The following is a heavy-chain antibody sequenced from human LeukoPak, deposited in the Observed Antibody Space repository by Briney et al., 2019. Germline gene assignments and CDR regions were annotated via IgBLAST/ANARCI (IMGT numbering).Heavy chain of an antibody. CDR3: ARGGAAEWFDP. CDR1: GFTFSSYE. J-gene: IGHJ5*02. D-gene: IGHD4/OR15-4a*01. CDR2: ISGDSYHI. Sequence: PGGSLRLSCAASGFTFSSYEMNWVRQAPGKGLEWVSIISGDSYHIYYADSVKDRFTISRDNAESSLYLQMNSLRAEDTAVYYCARGGAAEWFDPWGQGTLVTVSS. V-gene: IGHV3-48*03.